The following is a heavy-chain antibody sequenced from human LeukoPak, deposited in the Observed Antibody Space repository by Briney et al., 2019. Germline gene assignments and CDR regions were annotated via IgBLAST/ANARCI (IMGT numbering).Heavy chain of an antibody. D-gene: IGHD3-10*01. Sequence: SETLSLTCAASGDSITSSNWWCWVRQPPEKGLEWIGEIYHSGSTNYNPSLKSRVTISVDKSKNHFSLTLSSVTAADTAVYYCASSDGYGLVGIWGQGTMVTVSS. CDR1: GDSITSSNW. J-gene: IGHJ3*02. CDR3: ASSDGYGLVGI. V-gene: IGHV4-4*02. CDR2: IYHSGST.